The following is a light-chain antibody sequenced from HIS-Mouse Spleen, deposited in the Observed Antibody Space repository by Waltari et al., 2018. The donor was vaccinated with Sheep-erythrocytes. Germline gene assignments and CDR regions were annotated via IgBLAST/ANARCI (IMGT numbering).Light chain of an antibody. Sequence: SYALTQPPSVSVSPGQTASITCPRDKLADNYASWYQQKPGQSPVLVIYQDSKRPPGIPERFSGSNSGNTATLTISGTQAMDEADYYCQAWDSSTAWNVVFGGGTKLTVL. J-gene: IGLJ2*01. CDR2: QDS. CDR3: QAWDSSTAWNVV. CDR1: KLADNY. V-gene: IGLV3-1*01.